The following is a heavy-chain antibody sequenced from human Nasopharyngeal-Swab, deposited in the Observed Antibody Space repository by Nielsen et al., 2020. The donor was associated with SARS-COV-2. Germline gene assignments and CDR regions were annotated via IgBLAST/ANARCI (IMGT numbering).Heavy chain of an antibody. V-gene: IGHV3-48*02. D-gene: IGHD1-26*01. CDR3: VREFEATGATYLDY. CDR2: ITSSSSTR. CDR1: GFAFTYYS. Sequence: GGSLRLSCAASGFAFTYYSMDWVRQAPGKGLEWVSYITSSSSTRYYADSVKGRFTVSRDNAKNSLYLQMSSLRDEDTAVYYCVREFEATGATYLDYWGLGTLVTVSS. J-gene: IGHJ4*02.